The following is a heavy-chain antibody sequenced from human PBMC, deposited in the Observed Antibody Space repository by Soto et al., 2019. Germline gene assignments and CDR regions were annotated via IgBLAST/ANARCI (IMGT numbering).Heavy chain of an antibody. CDR3: ARDRAAVAGEVDY. J-gene: IGHJ4*02. V-gene: IGHV3-33*01. CDR1: GFTFSSYG. Sequence: GGSLRLSCAASGFTFSSYGMHWVRQAPGKGLEWVAVIWYDGSNKYYADSVKGRFTISRDNSKNTLYLQMNSLRAEDTAVYYCARDRAAVAGEVDYWGQGTLVTVSS. CDR2: IWYDGSNK. D-gene: IGHD6-19*01.